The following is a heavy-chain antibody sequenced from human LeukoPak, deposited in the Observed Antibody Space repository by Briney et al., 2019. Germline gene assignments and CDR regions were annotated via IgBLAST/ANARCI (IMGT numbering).Heavy chain of an antibody. J-gene: IGHJ4*02. CDR3: AKVAGSIGYFPDS. CDR1: GFTFTSYA. CDR2: ISANGRST. V-gene: IGHV3-23*01. Sequence: GGSLRLSCVVSGFTFTSYAWSWVRRSPEKGLEWVAAISANGRSTYHADSVKGRFTISRDVYTNTLYLQMNSLRAEDTALYYCAKVAGSIGYFPDSWGQGTLVTVSS. D-gene: IGHD3-22*01.